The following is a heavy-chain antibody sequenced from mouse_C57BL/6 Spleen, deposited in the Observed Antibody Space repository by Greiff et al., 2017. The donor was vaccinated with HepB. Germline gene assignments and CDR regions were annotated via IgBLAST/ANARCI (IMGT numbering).Heavy chain of an antibody. J-gene: IGHJ2*01. CDR3: TREGQLRLPYY. CDR2: IDPETGGT. CDR1: GYTFTDYE. D-gene: IGHD3-2*02. Sequence: ESGAELVRPGASVTLSCKASGYTFTDYEMHWVKQTPVHGLEWIGAIDPETGGTAYNQKFKGKAILTADKSSGTAYMELRSLTSEDSAVYYCTREGQLRLPYYWGQGTTLTVSS. V-gene: IGHV1-15*01.